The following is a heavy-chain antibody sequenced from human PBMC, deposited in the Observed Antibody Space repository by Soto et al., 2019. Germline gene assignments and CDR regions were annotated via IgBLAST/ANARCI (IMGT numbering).Heavy chain of an antibody. J-gene: IGHJ6*02. CDR2: INPNSGGT. CDR1: GYTFTGYY. CDR3: ARGYYYGSGSTHYYYGMDV. D-gene: IGHD3-10*01. Sequence: QVQLVQSGAEVTKPGASVKVSCKASGYTFTGYYMHWVRQAPGQGLEWMGWINPNSGGTNYAQKFQGWGTMTRDTSISTAYMELSRLRSDDTAVYYCARGYYYGSGSTHYYYGMDVWGQGTTVTVSS. V-gene: IGHV1-2*04.